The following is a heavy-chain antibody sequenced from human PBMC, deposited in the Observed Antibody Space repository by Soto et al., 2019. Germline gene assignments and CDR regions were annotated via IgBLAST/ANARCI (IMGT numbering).Heavy chain of an antibody. CDR3: VRRHAYGSPDRFDD. V-gene: IGHV4-39*02. CDR1: GDSIRGSSSY. Sequence: PAETLSLTCTVSGDSIRGSSSYWGWIGQSPGKGPEWIGTFYYNGKTHYNPSLESRVAISVDAPKNHFTVRLGSLTAADTGLYYCVRRHAYGSPDRFDDWGRGTLVTVSS. J-gene: IGHJ4*02. D-gene: IGHD1-26*01. CDR2: FYYNGKT.